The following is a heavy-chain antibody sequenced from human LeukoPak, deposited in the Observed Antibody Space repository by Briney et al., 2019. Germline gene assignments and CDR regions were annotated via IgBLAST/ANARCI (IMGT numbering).Heavy chain of an antibody. CDR1: GFPFRRYW. Sequence: RGSLRLSCAASGFPFRRYWMHSVRHAPGKGLVWVSRINSDGSRTTSADSVKGGLTISRASAKNTLYVQMNRLRAQARAVIYCARAGGGTVRGLPYYWGQGTLVTVSS. D-gene: IGHD3-16*01. CDR2: INSDGSRT. V-gene: IGHV3-74*01. CDR3: ARAGGGTVRGLPYY. J-gene: IGHJ4*02.